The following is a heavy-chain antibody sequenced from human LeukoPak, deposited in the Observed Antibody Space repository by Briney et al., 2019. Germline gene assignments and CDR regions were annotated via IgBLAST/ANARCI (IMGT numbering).Heavy chain of an antibody. CDR1: GFTFSDYY. V-gene: IGHV3-11*01. CDR2: MSSSGSSI. CDR3: ARDAGGYYYMDV. Sequence: GGSLRLSCAASGFTFSDYYMNWIRQAPGKGLEWVSYMSSSGSSIYYADSVKGRFTISRDNATNSLYLQMNSLRADDTAVYYCARDAGGYYYMDVWGKGTTVSVSS. J-gene: IGHJ6*03.